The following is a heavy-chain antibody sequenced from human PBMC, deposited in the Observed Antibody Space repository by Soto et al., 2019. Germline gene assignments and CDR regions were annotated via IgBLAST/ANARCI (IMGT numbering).Heavy chain of an antibody. J-gene: IGHJ4*02. V-gene: IGHV3-66*01. CDR3: ARGPSSTDTFDY. D-gene: IGHD6-13*01. CDR2: LSSGYST. Sequence: EVQLVESGGGLVQPGGSLRLSCAASGFTVSRNSMGLVRQSPGQGLEWLSLLSSGYSTYYGDSVKGRFTIARDNSKNAQDLHMSNLRAADTAVDYGARGPSSTDTFDYGGEGILVTVSS. CDR1: GFTVSRNS.